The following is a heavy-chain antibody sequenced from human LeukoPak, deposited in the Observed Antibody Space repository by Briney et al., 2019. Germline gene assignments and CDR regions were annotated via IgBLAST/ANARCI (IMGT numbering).Heavy chain of an antibody. J-gene: IGHJ4*02. CDR1: GGSISGYY. Sequence: SETLSLICTVSGGSISGYYWPWIRQPPGKGLEWIAYIYYSGSTNYNPSLKSRVTISVDTSKNQFSLKLSSVTAADTAVYYCARLRGNYFPDYWGQGTLVTVSS. CDR2: IYYSGST. V-gene: IGHV4-59*01. D-gene: IGHD4-11*01. CDR3: ARLRGNYFPDY.